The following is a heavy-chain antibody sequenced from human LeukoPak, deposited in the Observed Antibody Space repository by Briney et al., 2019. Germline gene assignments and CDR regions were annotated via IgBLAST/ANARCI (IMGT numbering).Heavy chain of an antibody. J-gene: IGHJ4*02. Sequence: SETLSLACTVSGGSISSYYWSWIWQPAGKGLEWIGRIYTSGSTNYNPSLKSRVTMSVDTSKNQFSLKLSSVTAADTAVYYCARDLSLWFGESTAGFDYWGQGTLVTISS. CDR3: ARDLSLWFGESTAGFDY. CDR2: IYTSGST. V-gene: IGHV4-4*07. CDR1: GGSISSYY. D-gene: IGHD3-10*01.